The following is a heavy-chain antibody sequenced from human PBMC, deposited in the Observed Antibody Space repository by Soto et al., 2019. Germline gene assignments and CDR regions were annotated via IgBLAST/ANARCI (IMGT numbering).Heavy chain of an antibody. CDR3: ARVGSAGCLDF. V-gene: IGHV4-34*01. J-gene: IGHJ4*02. CDR2: INHSGST. CDR1: GGSFSGYY. Sequence: PSETLSLTCAVYGGSFSGYYWSWIRQPPGKGLEWIGEINHSGSTNYNPSLKSRVTISVDTSRNQFSLQLSSVTAADTALYYCARVGSAGCLDFWGQGTLVTVSS. D-gene: IGHD2-15*01.